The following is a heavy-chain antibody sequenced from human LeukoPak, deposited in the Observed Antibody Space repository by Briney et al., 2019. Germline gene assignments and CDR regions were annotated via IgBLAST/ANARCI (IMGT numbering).Heavy chain of an antibody. CDR3: AREMAFGGVIATNWFDP. J-gene: IGHJ5*02. Sequence: GGSLRLSCAASGFTFSSYGMHWVRQAPGKGLEWVAVTSYDGSNKYYADSVKGRFTISRDNSKNTLYLQMNSLRAEDTAVYYCAREMAFGGVIATNWFDPWGQGTLVTVSS. CDR2: TSYDGSNK. V-gene: IGHV3-30*03. D-gene: IGHD3-16*02. CDR1: GFTFSSYG.